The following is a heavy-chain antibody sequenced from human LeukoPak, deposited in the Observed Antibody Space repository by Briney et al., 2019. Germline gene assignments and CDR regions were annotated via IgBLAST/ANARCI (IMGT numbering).Heavy chain of an antibody. CDR2: XIPXLGIA. V-gene: IGHV1-69*04. D-gene: IGHD3-22*01. CDR3: ARESIEGGNYDSSGSFTWNAFDI. Sequence: MXXXIPXLGIANYAQKFQGRVTITADKSTSTAYMELSSLRSEDTAVYYCARESIEGGNYDSSGSFTWNAFDIWGQGTMVTVSS. J-gene: IGHJ3*02.